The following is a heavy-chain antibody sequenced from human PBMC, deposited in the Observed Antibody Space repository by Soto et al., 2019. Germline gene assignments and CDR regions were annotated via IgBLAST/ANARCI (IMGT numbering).Heavy chain of an antibody. CDR1: GFTFGTYA. Sequence: GVSLRLSFAACGFTFGTYAMNWVRQAPGKGLEWVSSTPGSGGSAYYADSVRGRFTISRDNSKNTVYLQLDSLRPEDSAIYYCAKGGSSGWFYFDFWGQGTQVTVSS. CDR2: TPGSGGSA. D-gene: IGHD6-19*01. CDR3: AKGGSSGWFYFDF. J-gene: IGHJ4*02. V-gene: IGHV3-23*01.